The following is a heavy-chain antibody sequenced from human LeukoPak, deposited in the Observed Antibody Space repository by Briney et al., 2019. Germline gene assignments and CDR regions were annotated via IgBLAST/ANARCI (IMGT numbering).Heavy chain of an antibody. Sequence: GASVKVSCKASGGTVSSYAISWVRQAPGQGLEWMGRIIPIFGIANYAQKFQGRVTITADKSTSTAYMELSSLRSEDTAVYYCARGTWDYGEETIDYWGQGTLVTVSS. CDR1: GGTVSSYA. CDR2: IIPIFGIA. D-gene: IGHD4-17*01. CDR3: ARGTWDYGEETIDY. J-gene: IGHJ4*02. V-gene: IGHV1-69*04.